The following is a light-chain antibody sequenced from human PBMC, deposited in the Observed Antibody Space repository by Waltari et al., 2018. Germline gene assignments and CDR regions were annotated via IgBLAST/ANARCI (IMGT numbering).Light chain of an antibody. CDR2: DTS. Sequence: EIVLTQSPATLSLSPGEGATLSCRASQSLTSYLAWYQQKPGQAPRLLIYDTSNRATGIPARFSGSGSGTEFTLTISSLQSDDFATYYCLHYHSYSPMYTFGQGTKLEIK. CDR3: LHYHSYSPMYT. V-gene: IGKV3-11*01. CDR1: QSLTSY. J-gene: IGKJ2*01.